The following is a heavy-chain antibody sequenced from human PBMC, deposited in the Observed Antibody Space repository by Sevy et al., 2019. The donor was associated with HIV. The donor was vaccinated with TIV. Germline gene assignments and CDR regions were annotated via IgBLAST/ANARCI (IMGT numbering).Heavy chain of an antibody. D-gene: IGHD6-13*01. CDR3: AREWHSSSWYDYYYGMDV. CDR2: IYYSGST. Sequence: SETLSLTCTVSGGSISSSSYYWGWIRQPPGKGLEWIGSIYYSGSTYYNPSLKSRVTISVDTSKNQFSLKLSSVTAADTAVYYWAREWHSSSWYDYYYGMDVWGQGTTVTVSS. J-gene: IGHJ6*02. CDR1: GGSISSSSYY. V-gene: IGHV4-39*02.